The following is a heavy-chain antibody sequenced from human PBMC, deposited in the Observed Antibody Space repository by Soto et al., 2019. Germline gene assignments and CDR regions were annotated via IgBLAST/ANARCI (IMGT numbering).Heavy chain of an antibody. J-gene: IGHJ5*02. V-gene: IGHV1-2*02. CDR3: ARGVWQLVDFDH. D-gene: IGHD6-6*01. CDR2: INPNSGDT. CDR1: GYTFTYYY. Sequence: GASVKVSCKTSGYTFTYYYIHWVRQAPGQGLEWMGWINPNSGDTKCVQNFQGRVTMTRDTSISTAYMELSGLRSDDTAVYYCARGVWQLVDFDHWGQGTRVTVSS.